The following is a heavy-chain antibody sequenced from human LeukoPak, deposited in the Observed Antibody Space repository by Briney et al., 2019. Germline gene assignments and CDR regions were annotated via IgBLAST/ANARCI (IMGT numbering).Heavy chain of an antibody. J-gene: IGHJ4*02. CDR2: ISYSGST. CDR1: GGSMNTYY. V-gene: IGHV4-59*01. Sequence: SETLSLTCTVSGGSMNTYYWTWIRQSPGKGLEWIGYISYSGSTNYNPSLKSRVTISLDTSKSQFSLNLNSVTAADTAVYYCARGRQVGNTGYYFDYWGQGTLVTVSS. D-gene: IGHD1-26*01. CDR3: ARGRQVGNTGYYFDY.